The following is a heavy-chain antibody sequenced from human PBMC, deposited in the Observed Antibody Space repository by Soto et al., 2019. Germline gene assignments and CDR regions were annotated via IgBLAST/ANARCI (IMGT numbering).Heavy chain of an antibody. CDR2: VSYDGNEK. V-gene: IGHV3-30*18. CDR3: ANESGGHSGVYY. Sequence: QVQLVESGGGVVQPGRSLRLSCAASGFTFRSYGMHWVRQAPGKGLEWVAVVSYDGNEKYYADSVKGRFTISRDTSINTLYLQMNSLRAEDTGVYYCANESGGHSGVYYWGQGTLVTVSS. D-gene: IGHD1-26*01. J-gene: IGHJ4*02. CDR1: GFTFRSYG.